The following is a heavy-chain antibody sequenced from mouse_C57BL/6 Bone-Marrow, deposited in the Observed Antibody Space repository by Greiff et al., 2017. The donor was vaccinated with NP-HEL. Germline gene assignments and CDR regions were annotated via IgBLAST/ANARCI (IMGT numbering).Heavy chain of an antibody. Sequence: EVKLVESGGGLVKPGGSLKLSCAASGFTFSDYGMHWVRQAPEKGLEWVAYISSGSSTIFYADTVKGRFTISRDNAKNTLFLQMTSLMSEDTAMYYCARNYGNLFAYWGQGTLVTVSA. V-gene: IGHV5-17*01. CDR1: GFTFSDYG. J-gene: IGHJ3*01. D-gene: IGHD2-1*01. CDR2: ISSGSSTI. CDR3: ARNYGNLFAY.